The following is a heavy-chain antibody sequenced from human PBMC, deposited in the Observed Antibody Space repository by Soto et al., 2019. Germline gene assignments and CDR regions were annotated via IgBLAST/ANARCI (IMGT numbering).Heavy chain of an antibody. Sequence: QITLKESGPTLVKPTQTLTLTCTFSGFSLSTRGVAVGWFRQPPGKALEWLALIYWDEDKWYSPSLKSRLTVTDVTSTTQVVLTMTNMDPVDTAPYFCAHIPLGYAYYFDYWGQGTVVTGPS. CDR1: GFSLSTRGVA. V-gene: IGHV2-5*02. CDR2: IYWDEDK. CDR3: AHIPLGYAYYFDY. J-gene: IGHJ4*02. D-gene: IGHD5-12*01.